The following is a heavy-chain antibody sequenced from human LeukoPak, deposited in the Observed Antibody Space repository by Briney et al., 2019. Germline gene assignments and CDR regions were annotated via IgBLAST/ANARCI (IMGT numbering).Heavy chain of an antibody. CDR1: GFTFSSYA. V-gene: IGHV3-7*01. CDR3: ARDQAPSFSGGHYDAFDI. J-gene: IGHJ3*02. Sequence: PGGSLRLSCAASGFTFSSYAMSWVRQAPGRGLEWVANIRQDGGTKYYVDSVKGRFTISRDNAMNSLYLQMNSLRAEDTAVYYCARDQAPSFSGGHYDAFDIWGQGTVVTVSS. CDR2: IRQDGGTK. D-gene: IGHD1-26*01.